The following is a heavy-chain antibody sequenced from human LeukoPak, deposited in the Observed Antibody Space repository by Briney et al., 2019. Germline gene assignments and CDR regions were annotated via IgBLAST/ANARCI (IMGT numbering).Heavy chain of an antibody. CDR3: AKARGYYYGSGSYDGTDY. CDR2: MNPNSGNT. CDR1: GYTFTSYD. J-gene: IGHJ4*02. V-gene: IGHV1-8*03. Sequence: ASVKVSCKASGYTFTSYDINWVRQATGQGLEWMGWMNPNSGNTGYAQKFQGRVTITRNTSISTAYMELSSLRSEDTAVYYCAKARGYYYGSGSYDGTDYWGQGTLVTVSS. D-gene: IGHD3-10*01.